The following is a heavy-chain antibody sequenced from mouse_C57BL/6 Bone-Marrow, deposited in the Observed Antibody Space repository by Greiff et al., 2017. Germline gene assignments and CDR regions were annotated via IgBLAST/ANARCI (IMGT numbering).Heavy chain of an antibody. CDR2: IDPSDSYT. Sequence: QVQLQQPGAELVMPGASVKLSCKASGYTFTSYWMHWVKQRPGQGLEWIGEIDPSDSYTNYNQKFKGKSTLTVDKSSSPAYMQLSSLTSEDSAVYYCARDYYDYDGSHFDYWGQGTTLTVSS. J-gene: IGHJ2*01. CDR1: GYTFTSYW. D-gene: IGHD2-4*01. V-gene: IGHV1-69*01. CDR3: ARDYYDYDGSHFDY.